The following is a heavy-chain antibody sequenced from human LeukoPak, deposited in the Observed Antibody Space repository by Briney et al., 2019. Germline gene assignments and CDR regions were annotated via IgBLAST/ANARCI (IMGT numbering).Heavy chain of an antibody. CDR2: INAGTGDT. D-gene: IGHD6-13*01. J-gene: IGHJ4*02. V-gene: IGHV1-3*01. CDR1: GYTFTNYA. Sequence: GASVKVSCKASGYTFTNYAIHWARQAPGQRPEWMGWINAGTGDTRYLQRFQGRVTISRDTSASAVYMELSSLTYEDTAVFYCARGPIAAVAFFDYWGQGTLVSVSA. CDR3: ARGPIAAVAFFDY.